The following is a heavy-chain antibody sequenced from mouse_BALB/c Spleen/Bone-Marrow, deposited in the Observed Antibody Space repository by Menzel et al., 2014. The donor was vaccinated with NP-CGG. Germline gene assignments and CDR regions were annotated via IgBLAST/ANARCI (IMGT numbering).Heavy chain of an antibody. Sequence: QVQLQQSGAELVRPGTSVKVSCKAFGYVFTNHLIEWIKQRPGQGLEWIGVINPGSGGTNYNEKFKGKATLTADRSSSTAYMQLTSLTSDDSAVYFCARDSSGYAWFAYWGQGTLVTVST. J-gene: IGHJ3*01. CDR1: GYVFTNHL. CDR3: ARDSSGYAWFAY. D-gene: IGHD3-2*01. V-gene: IGHV1-54*01. CDR2: INPGSGGT.